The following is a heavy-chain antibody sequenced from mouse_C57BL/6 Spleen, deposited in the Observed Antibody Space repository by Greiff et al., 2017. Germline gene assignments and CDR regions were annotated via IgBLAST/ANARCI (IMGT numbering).Heavy chain of an antibody. CDR3: ARGAGKDYFDY. V-gene: IGHV1-64*01. CDR2: IHPNRGST. J-gene: IGHJ2*01. Sequence: QVQLQQPGAELVKPGASVKLSCKASGYTFTSYWMHWVKQRPGQGLEWIGMIHPNRGSTNYNEKFKSKATLTVDKSSSTAYMQLSSLTSEDSAVYYCARGAGKDYFDYWGQGTTLTVSS. CDR1: GYTFTSYW. D-gene: IGHD3-3*01.